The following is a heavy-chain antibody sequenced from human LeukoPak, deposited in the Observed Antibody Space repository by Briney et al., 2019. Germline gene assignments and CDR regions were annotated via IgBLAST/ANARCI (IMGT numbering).Heavy chain of an antibody. CDR3: AGTYSSGWPFDY. D-gene: IGHD6-19*01. J-gene: IGHJ4*02. Sequence: PSETLSLTCTVSGGSISSYYWSWIRQPPGKGLEWIGYIYYSGSTNYNPSLKSRVTISVDTSKNQFSLKLSSVTAADTAVYYCAGTYSSGWPFDYWGQGTLVTVSS. V-gene: IGHV4-59*08. CDR1: GGSISSYY. CDR2: IYYSGST.